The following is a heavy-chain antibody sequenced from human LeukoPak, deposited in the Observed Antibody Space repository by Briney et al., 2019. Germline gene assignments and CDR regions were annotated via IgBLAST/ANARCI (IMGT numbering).Heavy chain of an antibody. D-gene: IGHD4-23*01. V-gene: IGHV3-23*01. CDR1: GFTFSSSA. CDR2: ISSSGDDT. Sequence: GGSLRLSCAASGFTFSSSAMSWVRQAPGKGLEWVSGISSSGDDTAYADSVKGRFTISRDNSRNTLYLQMNSLRAEDTAIYYCAKKNSGLYPFDFWGQGTLVTVSS. CDR3: AKKNSGLYPFDF. J-gene: IGHJ4*02.